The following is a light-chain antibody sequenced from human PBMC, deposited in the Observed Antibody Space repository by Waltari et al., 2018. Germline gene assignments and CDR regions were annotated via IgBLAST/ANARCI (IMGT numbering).Light chain of an antibody. CDR1: HSISNNF. CDR3: QQYGDSPIT. Sequence: EIVLTQPPATLSSSPGESATLSCRASHSISNNFLAWYQQRPGQSPRLLLYSISNRAPGISDRFWGSGSGTDFTLTISRLEPEDFAVYYCQQYGDSPITFGQGTRLDI. J-gene: IGKJ5*01. CDR2: SIS. V-gene: IGKV3-20*01.